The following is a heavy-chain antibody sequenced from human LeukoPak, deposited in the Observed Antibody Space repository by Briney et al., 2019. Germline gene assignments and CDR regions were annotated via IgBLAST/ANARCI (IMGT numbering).Heavy chain of an antibody. V-gene: IGHV4-4*09. CDR3: ARGVEPSAYYFYYYMDV. CDR2: IYTSGST. Sequence: SETLSLTCTVSGDSISSYSWNWIRQPPGEGLEWIGYIYTSGSTNYNPSLKSRVTISIGTSNNQFSLKLNSVAAADTAVYYCARGVEPSAYYFYYYMDVWGKGTTVTVSS. D-gene: IGHD1-14*01. CDR1: GDSISSYS. J-gene: IGHJ6*03.